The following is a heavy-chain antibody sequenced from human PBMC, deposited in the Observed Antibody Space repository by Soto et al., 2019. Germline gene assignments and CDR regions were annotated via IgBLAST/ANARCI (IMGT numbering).Heavy chain of an antibody. V-gene: IGHV4-59*01. D-gene: IGHD1-26*01. Sequence: SETLSLTCTVAGGYISSYYWSWIRQPPGQGLEWIGYIYYSGSTNYNPSLRSRVTISRDNSKNTLYLQMNSLRAEDSAVYYCARGFGNYWAFDYWGQGTLVTVSS. CDR3: ARGFGNYWAFDY. CDR2: IYYSGST. CDR1: GGYISSYY. J-gene: IGHJ4*02.